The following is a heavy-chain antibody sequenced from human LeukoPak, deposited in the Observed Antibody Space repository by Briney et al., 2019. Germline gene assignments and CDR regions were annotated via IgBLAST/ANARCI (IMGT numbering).Heavy chain of an antibody. CDR2: ISSSSSYI. J-gene: IGHJ4*02. CDR1: GFTFSSYS. CDR3: AALLGGPHPGY. Sequence: GSLRLSCAASGFTFSSYSMNWVRQAPGKGLEWVSSISSSSSYIYYADSAKGRFTISRDNAKNSLYLQMNSLRAEDTAVYYCAALLGGPHPGYWGQGTLVTVSS. D-gene: IGHD7-27*01. V-gene: IGHV3-21*01.